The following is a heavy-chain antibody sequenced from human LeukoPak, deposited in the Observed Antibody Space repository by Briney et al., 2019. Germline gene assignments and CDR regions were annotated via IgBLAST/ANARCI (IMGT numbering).Heavy chain of an antibody. Sequence: SETLSLTCTVSGGSISSGDYYWSWIRQPPGTGLEWIGYIYYSGSTYYNPSLKSRVTISVDTSKNQFSLKLSSVTAADTAVYYCATETTGIGTTRAFDIWGQGTMVTVSS. V-gene: IGHV4-30-4*01. CDR3: ATETTGIGTTRAFDI. J-gene: IGHJ3*02. CDR2: IYYSGST. CDR1: GGSISSGDYY. D-gene: IGHD4-17*01.